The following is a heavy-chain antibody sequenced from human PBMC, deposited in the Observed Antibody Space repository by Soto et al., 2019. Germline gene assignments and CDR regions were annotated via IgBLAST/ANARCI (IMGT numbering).Heavy chain of an antibody. V-gene: IGHV5-10-1*01. CDR1: GYSFAGYW. D-gene: IGHD3-22*01. CDR3: ARQIYDSDTGPNFQYYFDS. Sequence: PGESLKISCKVSGYSFAGYWITWVRQKPGKGLEWMGRIDPSGSQTYYSPSFRGHVTISATKSITTVFLQWSSLRASDTAMYYCARQIYDSDTGPNFQYYFDSWGQGTPVTVSS. CDR2: IDPSGSQT. J-gene: IGHJ4*02.